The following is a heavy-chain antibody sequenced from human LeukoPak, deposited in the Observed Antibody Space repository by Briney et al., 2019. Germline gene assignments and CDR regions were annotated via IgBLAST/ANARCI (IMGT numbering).Heavy chain of an antibody. Sequence: SETLSLTCAVYGGSFSGYYWSWIRQPPGKGLEWIGEINHSGSTNYNPSLKSRVTISVDTSKNQFSLKLSSVTAADTAVYYCARRYSSSWYANPPYYFDYWGQGTLVTVSS. J-gene: IGHJ4*02. CDR3: ARRYSSSWYANPPYYFDY. V-gene: IGHV4-34*01. CDR2: INHSGST. D-gene: IGHD6-13*01. CDR1: GGSFSGYY.